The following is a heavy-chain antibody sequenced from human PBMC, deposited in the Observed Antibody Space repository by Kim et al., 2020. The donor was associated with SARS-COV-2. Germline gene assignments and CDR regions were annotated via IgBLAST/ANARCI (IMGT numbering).Heavy chain of an antibody. D-gene: IGHD1-26*01. Sequence: YNPSLKSRVTISVDTSKNQFSLKLSSVTAADTAVYYCARYVGASYWYFDLWGRGTLITVSS. CDR3: ARYVGASYWYFDL. J-gene: IGHJ2*01. V-gene: IGHV4-59*01.